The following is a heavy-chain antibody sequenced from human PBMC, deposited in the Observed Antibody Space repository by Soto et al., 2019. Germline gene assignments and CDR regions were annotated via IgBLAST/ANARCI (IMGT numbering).Heavy chain of an antibody. J-gene: IGHJ4*02. Sequence: SETLSLTCTVSGGSISSGDYYWSWIRQPPGKGLEWIGYIYYSGSTYYNPSLKSRVTISVDTSKNQFSLKLSSVTAADTAVYYCARGDTAMVTVDYWGQGTLVTVSS. V-gene: IGHV4-30-4*01. CDR1: GGSISSGDYY. CDR2: IYYSGST. CDR3: ARGDTAMVTVDY. D-gene: IGHD5-18*01.